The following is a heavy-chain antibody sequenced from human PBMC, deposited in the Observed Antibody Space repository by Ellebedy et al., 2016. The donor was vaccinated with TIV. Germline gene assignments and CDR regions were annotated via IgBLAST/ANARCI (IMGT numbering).Heavy chain of an antibody. CDR2: ISYDGSNK. Sequence: GGSLRLXCAASGFTFSSYAMHWVRQAPGKGLEWVAVISYDGSNKYYADSVKGRFTISRDKSKNTLYLQMDSLRADDTAVYYCAKGSGLLGDNWGQGTLVTVSS. CDR3: AKGSGLLGDN. CDR1: GFTFSSYA. J-gene: IGHJ4*02. V-gene: IGHV3-30-3*01.